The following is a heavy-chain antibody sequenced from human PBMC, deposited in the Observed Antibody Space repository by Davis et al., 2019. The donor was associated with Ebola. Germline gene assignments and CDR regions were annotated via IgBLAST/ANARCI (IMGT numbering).Heavy chain of an antibody. CDR1: GGSFSGYY. D-gene: IGHD3-16*01. J-gene: IGHJ1*01. V-gene: IGHV4-34*01. CDR3: ARVGLGYFQY. Sequence: PSETLSLTCAVSGGSFSGYYWSWIRQPPGKGLEWIGEINHSGSTNYNPSLKSRVTISVDTSKNQFSLKLGSVTAADTAVYYCARVGLGYFQYWGQGTLVTVSS. CDR2: INHSGST.